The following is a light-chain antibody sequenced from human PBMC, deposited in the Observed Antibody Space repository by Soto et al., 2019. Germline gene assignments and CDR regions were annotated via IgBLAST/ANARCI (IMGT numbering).Light chain of an antibody. Sequence: EIVMTQSPLSLPVTPGEPASISCRSSQSLLHSNGFNYLDWYLQKPGQSPNLLIYMGSIRASGVPDRYSGSGSGTEFTMSISRVEAEDVGIYYCMQAVQTPWTFGQGTKVEFK. CDR1: QSLLHSNGFNY. J-gene: IGKJ1*01. CDR2: MGS. V-gene: IGKV2-28*01. CDR3: MQAVQTPWT.